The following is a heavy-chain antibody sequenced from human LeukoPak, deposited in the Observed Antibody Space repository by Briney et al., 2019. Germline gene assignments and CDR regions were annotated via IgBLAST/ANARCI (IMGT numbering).Heavy chain of an antibody. V-gene: IGHV3-21*01. CDR3: ARARVAVTTLGAFDI. J-gene: IGHJ3*02. D-gene: IGHD2-21*02. CDR1: GFTFSSYS. CDR2: ISSSSSYI. Sequence: GGSLRLSCAASGFTFSSYSMNWVCQAPGKGLEWVSSISSSSSYIYYADSVKGRFTISRDNAKNSLYLQMNSLRAEDTAVYYCARARVAVTTLGAFDIWGQGTMVTVSS.